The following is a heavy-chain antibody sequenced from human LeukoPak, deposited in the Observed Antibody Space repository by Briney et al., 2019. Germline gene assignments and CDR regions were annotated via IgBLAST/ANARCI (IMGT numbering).Heavy chain of an antibody. Sequence: SETLSLTCTVSGGSISSYYWSWIRQPPGKGLEWIGYIYYSGSTNYNPSLKSRVTISVDTSKNQFSLKLSSVTAADTAVYYCARDDGYGGWSWYFDLWGRGTLVTVSS. D-gene: IGHD4-23*01. J-gene: IGHJ2*01. CDR2: IYYSGST. CDR3: ARDDGYGGWSWYFDL. CDR1: GGSISSYY. V-gene: IGHV4-59*01.